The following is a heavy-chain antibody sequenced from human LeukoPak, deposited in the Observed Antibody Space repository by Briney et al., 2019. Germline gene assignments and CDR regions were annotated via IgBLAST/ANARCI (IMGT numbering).Heavy chain of an antibody. Sequence: SETLSLTCTVSGGSVSNDNHCWSWIRQPPGKGLEWIGYIYYSGSTNYNPSLKSRVTISVDTSKNQFSLKLSSVTAADTAVYYCARSRRGKTDYCSSTSCSSVWFDPWGQGTLVTVSS. CDR3: ARSRRGKTDYCSSTSCSSVWFDP. J-gene: IGHJ5*02. CDR1: GGSVSNDNHC. CDR2: IYYSGST. V-gene: IGHV4-61*01. D-gene: IGHD2-2*01.